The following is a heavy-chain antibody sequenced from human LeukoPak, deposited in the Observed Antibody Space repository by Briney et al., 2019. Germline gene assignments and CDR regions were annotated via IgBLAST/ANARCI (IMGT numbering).Heavy chain of an antibody. CDR2: ISSSSSTI. J-gene: IGHJ4*02. CDR1: GFTFSSYS. Sequence: PGGSLRLSCAASGFTFSSYSMNWVRQAPGKGLEWVSYISSSSSTIYYADSVKGRFTISRDNAKNSLFLQMNSVRAEDTAVYYCARFALKTPPTDWGQGTLVTVSS. V-gene: IGHV3-48*01. CDR3: ARFALKTPPTD.